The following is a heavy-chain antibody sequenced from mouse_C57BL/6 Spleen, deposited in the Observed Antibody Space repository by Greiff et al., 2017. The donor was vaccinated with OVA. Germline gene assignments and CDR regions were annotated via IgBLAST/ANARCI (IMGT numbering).Heavy chain of an antibody. D-gene: IGHD2-3*01. CDR1: GYTFTDYY. Sequence: EVQLQQSGPELVKPGASVKISCKASGYTFTDYYMHWVKQSPGTSLEWIGDINPNNGGTSYNQKFKGKATLTVDKSSSTAYSELRSLTSEDSAVYYCASSDGHYAMDYWGQGTSVTVSS. J-gene: IGHJ4*01. V-gene: IGHV1-26*01. CDR3: ASSDGHYAMDY. CDR2: INPNNGGT.